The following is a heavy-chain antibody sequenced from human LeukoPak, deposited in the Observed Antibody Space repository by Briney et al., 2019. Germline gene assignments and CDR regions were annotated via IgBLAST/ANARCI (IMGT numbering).Heavy chain of an antibody. CDR3: AAGYYDFRSGYLGKSVG. D-gene: IGHD3-3*01. Sequence: SVKVSCKASGFTFTSSAMQWVRQARGQRLEWIGWIVVGSGNTNYAQKFQERVTITRDMSTSTAYMELSSLRSEDTAVYYCAAGYYDFRSGYLGKSVGWGQGTLVTVSS. V-gene: IGHV1-58*02. CDR1: GFTFTSSA. CDR2: IVVGSGNT. J-gene: IGHJ4*02.